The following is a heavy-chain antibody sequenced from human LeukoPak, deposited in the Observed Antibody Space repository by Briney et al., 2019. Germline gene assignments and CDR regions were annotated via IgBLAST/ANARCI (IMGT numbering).Heavy chain of an antibody. CDR2: ISGSGGST. J-gene: IGHJ4*02. V-gene: IGHV3-23*01. D-gene: IGHD6-13*01. CDR1: GFTVINSY. Sequence: GGSLRLSCAASGFTVINSYLTWVRQAPGKGLEWVSAISGSGGSTYYADSVKGRFTISRDNSKNTLYLQMNSLRAEDTAVYYCAKMGAAAGNFDYWGQGTLVTVSS. CDR3: AKMGAAAGNFDY.